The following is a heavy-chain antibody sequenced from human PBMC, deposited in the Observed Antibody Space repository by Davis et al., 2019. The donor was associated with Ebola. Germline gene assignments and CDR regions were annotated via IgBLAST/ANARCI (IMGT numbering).Heavy chain of an antibody. CDR3: AGGDIVVVR. CDR2: INHSGST. CDR1: GGSISSYY. Sequence: MPSETLSLTCTVSGGSISSYYWTWIRQPPGKGLEWIGEINHSGSTNYNPSLQSRVTISVDTSRNQFSLKLSSVTAADTAVYYCAGGDIVVVRWGQGTLVTVSS. V-gene: IGHV4-34*01. J-gene: IGHJ4*02. D-gene: IGHD2-15*01.